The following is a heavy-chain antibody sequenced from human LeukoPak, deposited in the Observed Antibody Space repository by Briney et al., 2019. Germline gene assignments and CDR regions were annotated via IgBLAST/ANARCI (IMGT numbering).Heavy chain of an antibody. D-gene: IGHD3-3*01. Sequence: SETLSLTCTVSGGSISSNNYYWGWIRQPPGKGLEWIGSIYYGGYTYYNPSLKSRVTISVDTSKNQFSPKLSSVTAADTAIYYCQSRFLEWLLDYWGQGTLVTVSS. CDR3: QSRFLEWLLDY. V-gene: IGHV4-39*01. J-gene: IGHJ4*02. CDR1: GGSISSNNYY. CDR2: IYYGGYT.